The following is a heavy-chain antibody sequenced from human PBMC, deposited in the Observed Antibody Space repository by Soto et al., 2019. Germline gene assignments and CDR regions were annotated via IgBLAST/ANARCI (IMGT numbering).Heavy chain of an antibody. CDR1: GFTFSSYA. CDR2: ISGSGGST. V-gene: IGHV3-23*01. J-gene: IGHJ4*02. CDR3: ARRSSSWYFDY. D-gene: IGHD6-13*01. Sequence: EVQLLESGGGLVQPGGSLRLSCAASGFTFSSYAMNWVRQAPGKGLEWVSVISGSGGSTYYADSVKGRFTISRVNSKNTLYLQMNSLRAEDTAVYYCARRSSSWYFDYWGQGTLVTVSS.